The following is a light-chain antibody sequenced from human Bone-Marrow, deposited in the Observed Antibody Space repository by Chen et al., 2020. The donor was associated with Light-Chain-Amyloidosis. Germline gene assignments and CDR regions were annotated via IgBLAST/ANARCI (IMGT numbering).Light chain of an antibody. V-gene: IGKV1-39*01. CDR1: QSISNY. CDR3: QQNHDLPIT. J-gene: IGKJ4*01. CDR2: ATF. Sequence: DIHITQSPRSLAASVGDKVTVTCRPSQSISNYLNWYQQIPGGAPKLLIYATFNLRPGVPSRFSGSGSGTQYTLTIAALQPEDFGTYYCQQNHDLPITFGGGTRVEL.